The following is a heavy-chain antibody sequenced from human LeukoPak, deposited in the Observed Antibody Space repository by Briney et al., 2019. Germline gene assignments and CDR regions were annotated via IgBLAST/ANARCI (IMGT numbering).Heavy chain of an antibody. D-gene: IGHD1-1*01. Sequence: GGSLRLSCAASGFTCSTLDMSWVRQAPGKGLEWVSYISSRGSAIYYADSVKGRFTISRDNAKNSLYLQMNSLRADDTAVYYCARGGHDPGIPFDIWGQGTMVTVSS. J-gene: IGHJ3*02. CDR1: GFTCSTLD. CDR3: ARGGHDPGIPFDI. CDR2: ISSRGSAI. V-gene: IGHV3-48*03.